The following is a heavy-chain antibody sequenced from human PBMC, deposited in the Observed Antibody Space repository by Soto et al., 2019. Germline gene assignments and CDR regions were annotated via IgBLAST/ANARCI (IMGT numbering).Heavy chain of an antibody. CDR2: ISWNSGSI. CDR3: EKDSVGYGGNEHFDY. Sequence: EVQLVESGGGLVQPGRSLRLSCAASGFTFDDYAMHWVRQAPGKGLEWVSGISWNSGSIGYADSVKGRFTISRDNAKNSLYLQMNSQRAEDTALYHCEKDSVGYGGNEHFDYWGQGTLVTVSS. CDR1: GFTFDDYA. J-gene: IGHJ4*02. V-gene: IGHV3-9*01. D-gene: IGHD4-17*01.